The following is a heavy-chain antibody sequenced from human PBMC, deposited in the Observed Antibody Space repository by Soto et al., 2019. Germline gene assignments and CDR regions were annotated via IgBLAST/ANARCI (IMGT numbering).Heavy chain of an antibody. J-gene: IGHJ6*02. D-gene: IGHD3-3*01. CDR1: GGSISSGGYY. CDR2: IYYSGST. Sequence: SETLSLTCTVSGGSISSGGYYWSWIRQHPGKGLEWIGYIYYSGSTYYNPSLKSRVTISVDTSKNQFSLKLSSVTAADTAVYYCARGATIFGVVILDVWGQGTTVT. V-gene: IGHV4-31*03. CDR3: ARGATIFGVVILDV.